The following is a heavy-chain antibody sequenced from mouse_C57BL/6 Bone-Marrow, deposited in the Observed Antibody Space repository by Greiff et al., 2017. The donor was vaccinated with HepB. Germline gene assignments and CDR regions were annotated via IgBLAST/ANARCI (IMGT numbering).Heavy chain of an antibody. V-gene: IGHV1-59*01. Sequence: QVQLQQPGAELVRPGPSVKLSCKASGYTFTSYWMHWVKQRPGQGLEWIGVIDPSDSYTNYNQKFKGKATLTVDTSSSTAYMQLSSLTSEDSAVYYCAIWYLTGYWGQGTTLTVSS. CDR2: IDPSDSYT. CDR1: GYTFTSYW. CDR3: AIWYLTGY. J-gene: IGHJ2*01. D-gene: IGHD2-1*01.